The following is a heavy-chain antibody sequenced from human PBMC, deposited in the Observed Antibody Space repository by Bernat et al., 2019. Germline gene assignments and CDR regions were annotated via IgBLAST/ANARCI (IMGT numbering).Heavy chain of an antibody. D-gene: IGHD3-3*01. CDR3: ARDDGGGAYDFWSGYYGSDY. V-gene: IGHV3-30-3*01. CDR1: GFTFSSYA. Sequence: QVQLVESGGGVVQPGRSLRLSCAASGFTFSSYAMHWVRQAPGKGLEWVAVISYDGSNNYYADSVKGRFTISRDNSKNTLYLQMNSLRAEDTAVYYCARDDGGGAYDFWSGYYGSDYWGQGTLVTVSS. J-gene: IGHJ4*02. CDR2: ISYDGSNN.